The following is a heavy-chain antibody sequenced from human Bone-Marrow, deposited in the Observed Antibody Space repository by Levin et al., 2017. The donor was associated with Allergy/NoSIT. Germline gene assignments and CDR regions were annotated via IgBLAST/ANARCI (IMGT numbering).Heavy chain of an antibody. J-gene: IGHJ4*02. V-gene: IGHV3-9*01. D-gene: IGHD4-17*01. CDR1: GFTFHDYA. Sequence: GGSLRLSCAASGFTFHDYAMHWVRQAPGKGLEWVSGISWNANSIGYADSVKGRFTITRDNAKNSLYLQMNSLRAADTALYYCAKGYDYGDDEFLVNWGQGTWVTVSS. CDR3: AKGYDYGDDEFLVN. CDR2: ISWNANSI.